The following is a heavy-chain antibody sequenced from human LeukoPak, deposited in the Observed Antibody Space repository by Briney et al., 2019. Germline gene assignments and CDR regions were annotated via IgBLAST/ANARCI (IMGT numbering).Heavy chain of an antibody. D-gene: IGHD4-11*01. Sequence: SQTLSLPCAISGDSFSTNSVAWNWIRQSPSRGLEWLGRTYYRSKFYNDYAVSVKGRITINPDTSKNQFSLQLSSVTPEDTAVYYCARGRNSVFDYWGQGTLVTVSS. V-gene: IGHV6-1*01. J-gene: IGHJ4*02. CDR1: GDSFSTNSVA. CDR2: TYYRSKFYN. CDR3: ARGRNSVFDY.